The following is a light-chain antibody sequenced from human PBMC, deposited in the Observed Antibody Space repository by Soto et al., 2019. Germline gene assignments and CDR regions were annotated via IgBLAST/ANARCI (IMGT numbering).Light chain of an antibody. CDR1: NIGSKS. CDR3: QVWDSSTDLWV. J-gene: IGLJ3*02. V-gene: IGLV3-21*02. Sequence: SYEPTQPPSVSVAPRQTARITCGGNNIGSKSVHWYQQKPGQAPVLVVYDDSARPSGIPERFSGSNSENTATLTISRVEAGDEADYYCQVWDSSTDLWVFGGGTKLTVL. CDR2: DDS.